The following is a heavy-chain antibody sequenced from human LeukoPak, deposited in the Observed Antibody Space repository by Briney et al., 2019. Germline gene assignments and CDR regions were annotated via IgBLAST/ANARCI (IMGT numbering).Heavy chain of an antibody. Sequence: ASVKVSCKASGYTFTGYYMHWVRQAPGQGREWMGWINPNSGGTNYAQKFQGRVTMTRDTSISTAYMELSRLRSDDTAVYYCATVVPAAMGWFDPWGQGTLVTVSP. CDR3: ATVVPAAMGWFDP. CDR1: GYTFTGYY. D-gene: IGHD2-2*01. CDR2: INPNSGGT. J-gene: IGHJ5*02. V-gene: IGHV1-2*02.